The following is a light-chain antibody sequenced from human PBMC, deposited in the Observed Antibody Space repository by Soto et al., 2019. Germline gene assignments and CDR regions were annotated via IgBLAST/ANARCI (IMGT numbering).Light chain of an antibody. CDR2: GAF. CDR3: HQYGSSPFT. J-gene: IGKJ3*01. CDR1: QGVSANN. V-gene: IGKV3-20*01. Sequence: EIVLTQSPGTLSLSPGDRATLSCRASQGVSANNVAWYQHKVGQAPRLLMYGAFSRATGIPDRFSGNGSETDFTLTISRLEPEVFAVYYCHQYGSSPFTFGPGTKVDIK.